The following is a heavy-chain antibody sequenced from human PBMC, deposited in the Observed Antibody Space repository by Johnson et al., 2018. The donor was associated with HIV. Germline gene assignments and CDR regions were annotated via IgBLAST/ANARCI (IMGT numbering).Heavy chain of an antibody. CDR1: GLNFSDYS. CDR2: IYSGGST. D-gene: IGHD1-1*01. V-gene: IGHV3-NL1*01. Sequence: QVQLVESGGGVVQPGTSMRLSCVVSGLNFSDYSMHWVRQTPGKGLEWVSVIYSGGSTYYADSVKGRFTISRDIFKNTLYLQMNSLRVDDAAIYYCARGYNWNDFSIWGQGTVVTVS. J-gene: IGHJ3*02. CDR3: ARGYNWNDFSI.